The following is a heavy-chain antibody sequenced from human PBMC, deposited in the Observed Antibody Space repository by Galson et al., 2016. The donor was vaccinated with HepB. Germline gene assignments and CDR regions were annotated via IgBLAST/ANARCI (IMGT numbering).Heavy chain of an antibody. J-gene: IGHJ4*02. CDR2: ISYDGNNK. Sequence: SLRLSCAAPGFTFSSYAMHWVRQAPGKGLEWVALISYDGNNKYYADSVRGRFTISRDNSKNTLYLQMNSLRPEDTAVYYCARKWAYDRTIIDYWGQGTLVTVSS. D-gene: IGHD3-22*01. V-gene: IGHV3-30-3*01. CDR1: GFTFSSYA. CDR3: ARKWAYDRTIIDY.